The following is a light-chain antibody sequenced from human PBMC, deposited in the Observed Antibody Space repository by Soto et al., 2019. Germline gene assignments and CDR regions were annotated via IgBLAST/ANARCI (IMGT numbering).Light chain of an antibody. CDR3: SSYAGSNSVV. CDR1: TSDVGGYNY. CDR2: EVS. Sequence: QSALTQPPSASGSPGHSGTISCTGRTSDVGGYNYVSWYQQHPGKAPKLMIYEVSKRHSGVHDRFSGSKSGNTASLTVSGLQAEDEADYYCSSYAGSNSVVFGGGTKLTVL. V-gene: IGLV2-8*01. J-gene: IGLJ2*01.